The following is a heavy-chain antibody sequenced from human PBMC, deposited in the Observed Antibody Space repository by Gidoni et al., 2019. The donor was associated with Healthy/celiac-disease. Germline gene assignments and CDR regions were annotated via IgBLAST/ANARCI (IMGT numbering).Heavy chain of an antibody. CDR2: IYYSGST. D-gene: IGHD3-9*01. Sequence: QPQLHASGPGLVKPSETLSLTCTVSVGSISTSSYYWGWNRQPQGKGLEWIGSIYYSGSTYYNPSHRSRVTIAVDTSKNQFSLKLSSVTAADTAVYCCARDLAATIFADYYYYYGMDVWGQGTTVTVSS. V-gene: IGHV4-39*07. CDR3: ARDLAATIFADYYYYYGMDV. CDR1: VGSISTSSYY. J-gene: IGHJ6*02.